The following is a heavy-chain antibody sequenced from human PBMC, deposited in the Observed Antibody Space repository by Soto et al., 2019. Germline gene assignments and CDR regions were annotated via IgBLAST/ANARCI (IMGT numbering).Heavy chain of an antibody. Sequence: QVQLQASGPGLVKPSETLSHTCTVSGGSISSYYWSSIRQPPVKGLEGVGNISYSGTPTYNPYLNSRFTLSVDTSKNQCALKMNSVTAADTLMYYCARPQAEQHSWSNDYCGQGTLVAVS. CDR2: ISYSGTP. CDR1: GGSISSYY. CDR3: ARPQAEQHSWSNDY. J-gene: IGHJ4*02. D-gene: IGHD6-13*01. V-gene: IGHV4-59*01.